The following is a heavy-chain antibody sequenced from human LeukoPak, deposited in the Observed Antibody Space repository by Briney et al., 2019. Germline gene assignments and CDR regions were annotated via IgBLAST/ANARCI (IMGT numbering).Heavy chain of an antibody. CDR1: GPTFSSYG. CDR3: AKPSTMIVVARTGFDY. Sequence: GGSLRLSCAASGPTFSSYGMHWVRQAPGKGLEWVAVISYDESNKSYADSVKGRSTISRDNSKNTLYLQMNSLRAEDTAVYYCAKPSTMIVVARTGFDYWGQGTLVTVSS. J-gene: IGHJ4*02. V-gene: IGHV3-30*18. CDR2: ISYDESNK. D-gene: IGHD3-22*01.